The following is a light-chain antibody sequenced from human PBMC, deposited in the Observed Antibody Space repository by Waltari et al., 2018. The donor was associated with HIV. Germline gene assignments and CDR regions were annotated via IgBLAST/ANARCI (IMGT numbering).Light chain of an antibody. V-gene: IGLV2-23*02. J-gene: IGLJ1*01. CDR3: CSYAGSSTLYV. CDR2: EVS. CDR1: SSDVGSYNL. Sequence: QSALTQPASVSGSPGQSITISCTGTSSDVGSYNLVSWYQQHPGKAPQLMIYEVSKRPSGFSNRFSGSKSGNTASLTISGLQAEDEADYYCCSYAGSSTLYVFGTGTTVTVL.